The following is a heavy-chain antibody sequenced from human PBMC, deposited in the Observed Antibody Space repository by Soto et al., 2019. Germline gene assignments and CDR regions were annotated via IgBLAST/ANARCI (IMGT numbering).Heavy chain of an antibody. V-gene: IGHV3-15*01. Sequence: EVQLVESGGGLVKPGGSLRLSCAASGFTFSNAWMSWVRQAPGKGLEWVGRIKSKTDGGTTDYAAPVKGRFTISRDDSKNTLYLQMNSLKTEDTAVYYCTTLITMVRVVIVYYYYMDVWGKGTTVTVSS. CDR2: IKSKTDGGTT. CDR1: GFTFSNAW. D-gene: IGHD3-10*01. J-gene: IGHJ6*03. CDR3: TTLITMVRVVIVYYYYMDV.